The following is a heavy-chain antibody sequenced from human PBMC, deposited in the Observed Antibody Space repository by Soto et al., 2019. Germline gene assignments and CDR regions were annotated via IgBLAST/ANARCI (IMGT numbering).Heavy chain of an antibody. Sequence: QVQLVQSGAEVKKPGSSVKVSCKASGGTFSSNAISWVRQAPGQGLEWMGGIIPIYASPNYAKNFQGRVTVTANKATSTAYLDLCLLKFPYSASYYCAVTVTCSPSPLAHWGRGTLVIVSS. CDR3: AVTVTCSPSPLAH. J-gene: IGHJ2*01. D-gene: IGHD4-17*01. V-gene: IGHV1-69*06. CDR2: IIPIYASP. CDR1: GGTFSSNA.